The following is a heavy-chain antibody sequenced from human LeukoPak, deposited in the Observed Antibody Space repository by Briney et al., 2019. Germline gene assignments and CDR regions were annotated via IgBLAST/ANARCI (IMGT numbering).Heavy chain of an antibody. CDR1: GFTFSSYA. CDR2: ISGSGGST. J-gene: IGHJ4*02. CDR3: AKEAYCSGGSCYGGSDY. Sequence: PGGSLRLSCAASGFTFSSYAMSWVRQAPGKGLEWVSAISGSGGSTHYADSVKGRFTISRDNSKNTLYLQMNSLRAEDTAVYYCAKEAYCSGGSCYGGSDYWGQGTLVTVSS. D-gene: IGHD2-15*01. V-gene: IGHV3-23*01.